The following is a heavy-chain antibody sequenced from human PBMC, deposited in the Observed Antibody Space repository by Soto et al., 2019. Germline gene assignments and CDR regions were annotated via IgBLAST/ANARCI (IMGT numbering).Heavy chain of an antibody. D-gene: IGHD2-8*01. J-gene: IGHJ3*02. CDR2: IYYSGST. CDR3: AGANGGYWDALDI. Sequence: SETLSLTCTVSGGSISNSSYYWGWFRQPPGKGLEWVGFIYYSGSTYYNPSLKSRVTISVDTSKNQFSLKLSSVTAADTALFSCAGANGGYWDALDILGQGTMVTVSS. V-gene: IGHV4-39*01. CDR1: GGSISNSSYY.